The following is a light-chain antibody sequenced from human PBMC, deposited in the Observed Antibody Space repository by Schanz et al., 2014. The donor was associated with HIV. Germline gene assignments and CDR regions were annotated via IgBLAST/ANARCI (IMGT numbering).Light chain of an antibody. V-gene: IGKV3-15*01. J-gene: IGKJ1*01. Sequence: EIVLTQSPGTLSLSPGERATLSCRASQSVSSSYLAWYQQKPGQAPRLLIYGASSRATGVPARFSGSGSGTDFTLTISNLQSEDFALYYCQHYNNWPPWTFGQGTKVEIK. CDR2: GAS. CDR1: QSVSSSY. CDR3: QHYNNWPPWT.